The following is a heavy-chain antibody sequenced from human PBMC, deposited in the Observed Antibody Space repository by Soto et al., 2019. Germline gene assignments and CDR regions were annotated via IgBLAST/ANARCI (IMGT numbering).Heavy chain of an antibody. D-gene: IGHD3-3*01. Sequence: PGGSLRLSCAASGLTFSNHAMNWVRQAPGKGLEWVSYISSSSSTIYYADSVKGRFTISRDNAKNSLYLQMNSLRDEDTAVYYCARDKGFLEDFNAFDIWGQGTMVTVSS. CDR2: ISSSSSTI. CDR1: GLTFSNHA. V-gene: IGHV3-48*02. CDR3: ARDKGFLEDFNAFDI. J-gene: IGHJ3*02.